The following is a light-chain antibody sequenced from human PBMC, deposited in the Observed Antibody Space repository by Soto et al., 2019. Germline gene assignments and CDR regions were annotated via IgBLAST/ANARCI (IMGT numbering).Light chain of an antibody. CDR3: MQALQSPRT. Sequence: DIVLTQSPLSLPVTPGEPASISCRSSQSLLHSNGYYYLDWYMQKPGQSPQLLIYLGSTRASGDPDRFSGSGSGTDLTLKISRVEAEDVGVYYCMQALQSPRTFGQGTKVEIK. J-gene: IGKJ1*01. CDR2: LGS. V-gene: IGKV2-28*01. CDR1: QSLLHSNGYYY.